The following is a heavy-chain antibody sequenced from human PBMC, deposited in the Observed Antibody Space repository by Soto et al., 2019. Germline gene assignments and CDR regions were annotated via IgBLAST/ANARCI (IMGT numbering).Heavy chain of an antibody. D-gene: IGHD5-12*01. CDR2: ISTGSSYI. V-gene: IGHV3-21*01. J-gene: IGHJ5*02. CDR3: ARDRDGYNSNWFDP. Sequence: VGSLRLSCAASGFTFSTYNMNWVRQAPGKGLEWVSSISTGSSYIYYADSVKGRFTISRDNAQNSLYLQMNSLRAEDTAVYYCARDRDGYNSNWFDPWGQGTLVTVSS. CDR1: GFTFSTYN.